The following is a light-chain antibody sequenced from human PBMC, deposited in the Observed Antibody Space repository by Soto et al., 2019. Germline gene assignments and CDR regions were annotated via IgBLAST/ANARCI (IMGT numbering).Light chain of an antibody. Sequence: QSALTQPPSASGSPGQSVTISCTGTSSDVGIYDYVSWYQQHPGKAPKLMIYEVTKRPSGVPDRFSGSKSANTASLTVSGRQAEDEADYYCGSYAGNNKGVFGTGTKVTVL. CDR1: SSDVGIYDY. V-gene: IGLV2-8*01. J-gene: IGLJ1*01. CDR2: EVT. CDR3: GSYAGNNKGV.